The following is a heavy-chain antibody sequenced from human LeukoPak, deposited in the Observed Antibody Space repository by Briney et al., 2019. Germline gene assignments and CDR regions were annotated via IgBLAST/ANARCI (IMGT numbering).Heavy chain of an antibody. V-gene: IGHV3-30*02. J-gene: IGHJ5*01. CDR1: GFTFSSYG. D-gene: IGHD1-1*01. CDR3: ARDKTTGDSWFDS. CDR2: IRYDGSNK. Sequence: GGSLRLSCAASGFTFSSYGMHWVRQAPGKGLEWVAFIRYDGSNKYYADSVKGRFTISRDNSKNTLYLHVNSLRPEDTAVYYCARDKTTGDSWFDSWGQGTLVTVSS.